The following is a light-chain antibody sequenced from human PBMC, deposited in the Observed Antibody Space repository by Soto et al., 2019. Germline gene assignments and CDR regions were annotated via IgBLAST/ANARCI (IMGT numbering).Light chain of an antibody. CDR3: CSFTTTNTWV. Sequence: QSALTQPASVSGSPGQSITISCTGTSSDVGHYNYVSWFQQRPGKAPQLMIYHVTNRPSGVSNRFSGSKSGYTASLTISGLQAEYEADYYCCSFTTTNTWVFGGGTKLTVL. CDR2: HVT. J-gene: IGLJ3*02. CDR1: SSDVGHYNY. V-gene: IGLV2-14*03.